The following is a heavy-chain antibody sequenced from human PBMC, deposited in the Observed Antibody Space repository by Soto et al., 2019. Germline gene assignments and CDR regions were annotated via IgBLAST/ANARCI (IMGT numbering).Heavy chain of an antibody. CDR1: GYTFTNYA. CDR2: INAGNGNT. Sequence: QVQLVQSGAEVKKPGASVQVSCKASGYTFTNYAMHWVRQAPGQRLEWMGWINAGNGNTKSSQKFQGRVTITRDTAASTAYMELNSLRSEDTAVYYCARGDYYDIHDYWGQGTLVTVSS. V-gene: IGHV1-3*01. CDR3: ARGDYYDIHDY. J-gene: IGHJ4*02. D-gene: IGHD3-22*01.